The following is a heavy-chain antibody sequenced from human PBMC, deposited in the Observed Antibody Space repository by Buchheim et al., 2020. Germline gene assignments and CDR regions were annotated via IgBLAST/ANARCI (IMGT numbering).Heavy chain of an antibody. D-gene: IGHD3-3*01. J-gene: IGHJ4*02. CDR3: ARTDYDFWSGYYTAFDY. CDR2: IYYSGST. V-gene: IGHV4-39*01. Sequence: QLQLQESGPGLVKPSETLSLTCTVSGGSISSSSYYWGWIRQPPGKGLEWIGSIYYSGSTYYNPSLKSRVTISVDTSKNQFSLKLSSVTAADTAVYYCARTDYDFWSGYYTAFDYWGQGTL. CDR1: GGSISSSSYY.